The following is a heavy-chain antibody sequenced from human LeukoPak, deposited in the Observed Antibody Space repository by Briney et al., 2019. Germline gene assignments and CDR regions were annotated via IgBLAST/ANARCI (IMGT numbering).Heavy chain of an antibody. CDR1: GXSFSSYA. Sequence: GGSLRLSCAASGXSFSSYAVSWVRQAPGKGLEWVSVITGSGGNTYYADSVEGRFTISRDNSKNTLYLQMNSLRAEDTAVYYCAKERNGYNWDDAFDIWGQGTMVTVSS. V-gene: IGHV3-23*01. CDR2: ITGSGGNT. J-gene: IGHJ3*02. D-gene: IGHD5-24*01. CDR3: AKERNGYNWDDAFDI.